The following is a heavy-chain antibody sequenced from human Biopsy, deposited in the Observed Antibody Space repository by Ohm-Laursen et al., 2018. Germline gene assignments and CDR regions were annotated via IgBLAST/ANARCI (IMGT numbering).Heavy chain of an antibody. CDR2: ISPTADII. J-gene: IGHJ4*02. CDR1: GFTFSDHY. CDR3: ARGMRSSGWSYFDS. D-gene: IGHD6-19*01. Sequence: SLRLSCTASGFTFSDHYMSWIRQAPGKGLEWLSYISPTADIIFDTDSVKGRFTISRDNAKNSLYLQMNSLRAEDTAIYYCARGMRSSGWSYFDSWGQGTLVTVSS. V-gene: IGHV3-11*01.